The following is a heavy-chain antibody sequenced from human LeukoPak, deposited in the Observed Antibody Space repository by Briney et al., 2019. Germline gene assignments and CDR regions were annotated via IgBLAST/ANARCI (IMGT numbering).Heavy chain of an antibody. V-gene: IGHV3-53*01. CDR1: GFTFSSNY. CDR3: ARGAGYNYPYYFDY. J-gene: IGHJ4*02. Sequence: PGRSLRLSCAASGFTFSSNYMNWVRQAPGKGLEWVSVIYGGGNIYYADSVKGRFTISRDNSKNTLYLQMNSLRAEDTAVYYCARGAGYNYPYYFDYWGQGTLVTVSS. D-gene: IGHD5-24*01. CDR2: IYGGGNI.